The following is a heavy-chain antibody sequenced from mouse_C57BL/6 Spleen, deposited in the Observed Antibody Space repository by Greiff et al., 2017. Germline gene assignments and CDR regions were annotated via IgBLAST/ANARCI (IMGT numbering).Heavy chain of an antibody. D-gene: IGHD2-3*01. CDR2: ISSGSSTI. J-gene: IGHJ1*03. CDR1: GFTFSDYG. Sequence: EVKVVESGGGLVKPGGSLKLSCAASGFTFSDYGMHWVRQAPEKGLEWVAYISSGSSTIYYADTVKGRFTISRDNAKNTLFLQMTSLRSEDTAMYYCARGGGYYSYWYFDVWGTETTVTVSS. V-gene: IGHV5-17*01. CDR3: ARGGGYYSYWYFDV.